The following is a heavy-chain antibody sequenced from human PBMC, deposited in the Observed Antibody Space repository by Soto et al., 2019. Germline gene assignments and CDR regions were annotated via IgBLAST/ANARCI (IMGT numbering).Heavy chain of an antibody. CDR3: ALGSSSWYFDY. CDR1: GFTFSSYG. D-gene: IGHD6-13*01. J-gene: IGHJ4*02. Sequence: QVQLVESGGGVVQPGRSLRLSCAASGFTFSSYGMHWVRQAPGKGLEWVAVISYDGSIKYYADSVKGRFTISRDNSKNTLYLQMSSLRAEDTAVYYCALGSSSWYFDYWGQGTLVTVSS. V-gene: IGHV3-30*03. CDR2: ISYDGSIK.